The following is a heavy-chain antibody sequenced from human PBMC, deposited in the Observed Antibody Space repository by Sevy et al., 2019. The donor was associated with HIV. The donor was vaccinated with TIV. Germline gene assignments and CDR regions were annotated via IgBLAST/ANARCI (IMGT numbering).Heavy chain of an antibody. CDR1: GGTFSSYA. V-gene: IGHV1-69*13. CDR3: ARLYRAVAGTLYYYYGMDV. Sequence: ASVKVSCKASGGTFSSYAISWVRQAPGQGLEWMGGIIPIFGTANYAQKFQGRVTITADESTSTAYMELSSLRSEDTAVYYCARLYRAVAGTLYYYYGMDVWGQWTTVTVSS. J-gene: IGHJ6*02. CDR2: IIPIFGTA. D-gene: IGHD6-19*01.